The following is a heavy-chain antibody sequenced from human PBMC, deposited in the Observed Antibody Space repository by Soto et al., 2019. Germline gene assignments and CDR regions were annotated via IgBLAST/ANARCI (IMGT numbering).Heavy chain of an antibody. J-gene: IGHJ4*02. CDR2: ISYDGSNK. D-gene: IGHD5-12*01. CDR1: GFTFSSYA. Sequence: QVQLVESGGGVVQPGRSLRLSCAASGFTFSSYAMHWVRQAPGKGLEWVAVISYDGSNKYYADSVKGRFTISRDNSKNTLYLHMNSLRAKDTAVYYCARDSSPLVATEPYYFDYWGQGTLVTVSS. V-gene: IGHV3-30-3*01. CDR3: ARDSSPLVATEPYYFDY.